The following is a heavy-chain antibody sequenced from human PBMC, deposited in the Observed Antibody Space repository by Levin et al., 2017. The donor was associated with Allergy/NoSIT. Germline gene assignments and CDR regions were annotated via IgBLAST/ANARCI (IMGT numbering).Heavy chain of an antibody. J-gene: IGHJ3*02. CDR2: IKQDGSEK. Sequence: PGGSLRLSCAASGFTFSSYWITWVRQAPGKGLEWVANIKQDGSEKYYVDSVKGRFTISRDNAKNSLYLQMNSLRADDTAVYYCARDMVGYSGYDPTNDAFDIWGQGTMVTVSS. CDR3: ARDMVGYSGYDPTNDAFDI. V-gene: IGHV3-7*04. CDR1: GFTFSSYW. D-gene: IGHD5-12*01.